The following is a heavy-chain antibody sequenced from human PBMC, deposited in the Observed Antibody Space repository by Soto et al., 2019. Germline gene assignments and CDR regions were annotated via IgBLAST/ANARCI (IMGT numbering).Heavy chain of an antibody. CDR3: ARLAMITFGGVIAPYYFDY. J-gene: IGHJ4*02. D-gene: IGHD3-16*02. CDR1: GGSISSGGYS. Sequence: SETLSLTCAVSGGSISSGGYSWSWIRQPPGKGLEWIGYIHHSGSTYYNPSLKSRVTISVDRSKNQFSLKLSSVTAADTAVYYCARLAMITFGGVIAPYYFDYWGQGTLVTVSS. CDR2: IHHSGST. V-gene: IGHV4-30-2*01.